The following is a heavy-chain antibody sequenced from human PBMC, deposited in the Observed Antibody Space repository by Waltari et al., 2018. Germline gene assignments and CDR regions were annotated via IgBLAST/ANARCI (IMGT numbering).Heavy chain of an antibody. J-gene: IGHJ5*02. CDR2: ISGSGGST. Sequence: EVQLVESGGGLVQPGGSLRLSCAASGFTFSSYAMSWVRQAPGRGLEWVSAISGSGGSTYYADSVKGRFTISRDNSKNTLYLQMNSLRAEDTAVYYCAKVRKSELLYRVNWFDPWGQGTLVTVSS. CDR3: AKVRKSELLYRVNWFDP. D-gene: IGHD3-10*01. V-gene: IGHV3-23*04. CDR1: GFTFSSYA.